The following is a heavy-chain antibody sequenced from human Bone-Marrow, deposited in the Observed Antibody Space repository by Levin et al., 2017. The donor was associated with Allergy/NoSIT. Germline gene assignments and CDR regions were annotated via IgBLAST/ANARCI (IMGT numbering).Heavy chain of an antibody. V-gene: IGHV3-7*04. CDR2: IKQDASER. Sequence: GESLKISCAASGFSFSSYYMTWVRQAPGKGLEWVANIKQDASERFYMDSVKGRFTISRDNAKNSLYLHMNSLRAEDTAVYYCGGGSGWITDTWGQGTLVTVSS. J-gene: IGHJ5*02. CDR1: GFSFSSYY. D-gene: IGHD6-19*01. CDR3: GGGSGWITDT.